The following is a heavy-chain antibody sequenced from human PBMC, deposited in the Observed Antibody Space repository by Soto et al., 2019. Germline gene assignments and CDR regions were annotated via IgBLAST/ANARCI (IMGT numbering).Heavy chain of an antibody. CDR1: GYTFTSYA. Sequence: ASVTVSCKASGYTFTSYAMHWVRQAPGQRLEWMGWINAGNGNTKYSQKFQGRVTITRDTSASTAYMELSSLRSEDTAVYYCARRGHDYSNYYFDYWGQGTLVTVSS. V-gene: IGHV1-3*01. CDR2: INAGNGNT. D-gene: IGHD4-4*01. CDR3: ARRGHDYSNYYFDY. J-gene: IGHJ4*02.